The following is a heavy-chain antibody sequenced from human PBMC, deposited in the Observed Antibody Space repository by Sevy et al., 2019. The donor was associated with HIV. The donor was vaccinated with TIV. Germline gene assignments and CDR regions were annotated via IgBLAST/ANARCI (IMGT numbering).Heavy chain of an antibody. D-gene: IGHD2-8*01. Sequence: GGSLRLSCAASGFSFSKYSMSWVRQPPGKRLEWVSTLSFGCGEINYADSVKGRFTISRDNSKSSVYLQMNNLRPEDTAVHYCAREGCTKPHDYWGQGTLVTVSS. CDR3: AREGCTKPHDY. J-gene: IGHJ4*02. CDR2: LSFGCGEI. CDR1: GFSFSKYS. V-gene: IGHV3-23*01.